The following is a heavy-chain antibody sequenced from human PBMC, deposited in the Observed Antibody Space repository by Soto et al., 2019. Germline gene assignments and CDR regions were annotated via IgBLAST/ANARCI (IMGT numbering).Heavy chain of an antibody. V-gene: IGHV4-30-4*01. Sequence: PSETLSLTCTVSGGSISSGDYYWSWIRQPPGKGLEWIGYIYYSGSTYYNPSLKSRVTISVDTSKNQFSLKLSSVTAADTAVYYCARDTRRDGYNSRYYYYYYGMDVWGPGTTVTVSS. J-gene: IGHJ6*02. CDR2: IYYSGST. D-gene: IGHD5-12*01. CDR1: GGSISSGDYY. CDR3: ARDTRRDGYNSRYYYYYYGMDV.